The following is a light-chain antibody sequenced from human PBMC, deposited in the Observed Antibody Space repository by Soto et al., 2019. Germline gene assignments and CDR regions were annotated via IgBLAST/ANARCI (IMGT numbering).Light chain of an antibody. CDR2: SNN. CDR3: GAWDDRRNGPVV. J-gene: IGLJ2*01. Sequence: QSVLTQPPSASGTPGQRVTISCSGSSSNIGNNAVNWYQQLPGTAPKLLIFSNNQRPSGVPDRFSGSKSGTSASLAISGLQSEDEADYYCGAWDDRRNGPVVFGGGTKLTVL. V-gene: IGLV1-44*01. CDR1: SSNIGNNA.